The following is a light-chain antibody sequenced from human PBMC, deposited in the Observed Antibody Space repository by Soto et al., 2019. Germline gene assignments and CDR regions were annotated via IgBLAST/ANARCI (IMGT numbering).Light chain of an antibody. J-gene: IGLJ1*01. CDR2: EVS. CDR1: RSDVGGYNY. V-gene: IGLV2-14*01. Sequence: QSALTQPASVSGSPGQSITISCTGTRSDVGGYNYVSWYQQHPGKAPKLMIYEVSNRPSGVSNRFSGSKSGNTASLTISGLQAEDEADYYCSSYTSSSTLEGYVFGTGTKLTVL. CDR3: SSYTSSSTLEGYV.